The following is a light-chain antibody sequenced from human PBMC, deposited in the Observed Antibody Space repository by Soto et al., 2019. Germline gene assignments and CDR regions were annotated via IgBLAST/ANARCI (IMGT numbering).Light chain of an antibody. V-gene: IGLV3-1*01. J-gene: IGLJ1*01. CDR2: EDA. CDR1: KLGDKY. CDR3: QTWDSSSGWV. Sequence: SYGLTQPPSVSVSPGQTATSSCSGDKLGDKYACWYQQKPGQSPVLVIYEDAKRPSGIPERFSGSNSGNTATLTISGTQTMDEADYYCQTWDSSSGWVFGTGTKVTVL.